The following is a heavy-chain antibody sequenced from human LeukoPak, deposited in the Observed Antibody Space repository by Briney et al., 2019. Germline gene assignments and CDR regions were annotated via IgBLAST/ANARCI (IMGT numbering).Heavy chain of an antibody. CDR1: GGSFSGYY. Sequence: SETLSLTCAVYGGSFSGYYWSWIRQPPGKGLEWIGEINHSGSTNYNPSLKSRVTISVDTSKNQFSLKLSSVTAADTAVYYCARAPGYSSSSGGLNPWGQGTLVTVSS. J-gene: IGHJ5*02. V-gene: IGHV4-34*01. CDR2: INHSGST. CDR3: ARAPGYSSSSGGLNP. D-gene: IGHD6-6*01.